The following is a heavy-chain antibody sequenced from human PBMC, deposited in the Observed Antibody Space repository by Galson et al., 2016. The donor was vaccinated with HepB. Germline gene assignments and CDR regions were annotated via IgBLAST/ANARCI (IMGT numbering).Heavy chain of an antibody. D-gene: IGHD3-16*01. J-gene: IGHJ6*02. CDR2: TRNKAAGYTT. CDR3: TRAAGTPEYYYARDL. Sequence: SLRLSCAASGFTFNDHFIDWVRQAPGKGLDWVGRTRNKAAGYTTEYAASVRGRFTISRDESKNSVYLQMDSLKNEDTTEYYCTRAAGTPEYYYARDLWGEGATVTVSS. CDR1: GFTFNDHF. V-gene: IGHV3-72*01.